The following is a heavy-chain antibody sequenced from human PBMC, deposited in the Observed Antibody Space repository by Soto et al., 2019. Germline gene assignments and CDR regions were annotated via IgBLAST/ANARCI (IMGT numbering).Heavy chain of an antibody. CDR1: GGSFSGYY. CDR2: INHSGST. V-gene: IGHV4-34*01. Sequence: SETLSLTCAVYGGSFSGYYWSWIRQPPGKGLEWIGEINHSGSTNYNPSLKSRVTISVDTSNNQFSLKLSSVTAADTAVYYCASRLRLFSPCGITDYYCCMEVWRQGTTVTVS. D-gene: IGHD1-20*01. CDR3: ASRLRLFSPCGITDYYCCMEV. J-gene: IGHJ6*02.